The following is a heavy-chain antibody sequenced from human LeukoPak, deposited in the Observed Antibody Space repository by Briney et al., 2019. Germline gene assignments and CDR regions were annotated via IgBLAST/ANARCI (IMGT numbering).Heavy chain of an antibody. CDR2: ISAYNGNT. D-gene: IGHD3-22*01. CDR3: AIEKYYDASIGYWDP. CDR1: GYTFTSYG. Sequence: ASVKVSCKASGYTFTSYGISWVRQAPGKGLEWMGWISAYNGNTNYAQKLQGRVTMTTDTSTSTVYMELRSLRSDVTAVYYCAIEKYYDASIGYWDPWGQGTLVTVSS. V-gene: IGHV1-18*01. J-gene: IGHJ5*02.